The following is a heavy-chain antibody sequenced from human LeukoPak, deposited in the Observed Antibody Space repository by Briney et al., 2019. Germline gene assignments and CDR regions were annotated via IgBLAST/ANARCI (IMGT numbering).Heavy chain of an antibody. CDR3: TRGAGTGWRFDS. J-gene: IGHJ4*02. D-gene: IGHD6-19*01. CDR1: GFTFSSYA. CDR2: ISSSSSYI. V-gene: IGHV3-21*01. Sequence: TGGSLRLSCAASGFTFSSYAMHWVRQAPGKGLEWVSSISSSSSYIYYSDSVKGRFTISRDNAKNSLYLQMNSLKADDTAVYYCTRGAGTGWRFDSWGQGTLVTVSS.